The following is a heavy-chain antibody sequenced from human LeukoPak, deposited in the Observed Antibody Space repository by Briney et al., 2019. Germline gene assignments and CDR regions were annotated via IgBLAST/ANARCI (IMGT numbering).Heavy chain of an antibody. CDR1: GFTFSSYG. V-gene: IGHV3-33*01. CDR3: VTSWVRQPRDV. Sequence: GGSLRLSCAASGFTFSSYGMHWVRQAPGKGLEWVAVIWYDGSNKYYADSVKGRFTISRDNSKNTLYLQMNSLRAEDTAVYYCVTSWVRQPRDVWGQGILVTVSS. D-gene: IGHD3-10*01. CDR2: IWYDGSNK. J-gene: IGHJ4*02.